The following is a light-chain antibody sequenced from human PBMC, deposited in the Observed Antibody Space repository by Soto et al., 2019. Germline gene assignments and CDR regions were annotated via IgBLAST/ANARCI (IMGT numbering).Light chain of an antibody. V-gene: IGLV2-8*01. CDR3: SSNVVGTNLKI. J-gene: IGLJ2*01. CDR1: YSDVGGSNY. Sequence: QSALTQPPSASGSPGQSVTISCTGTYSDVGGSNYVSWYQQHPGKAPKLVIYEVIQRPSGVPDPFSGSRSGNTASLTVSRLQAEDEADYYCSSNVVGTNLKIFGGGTKRTVL. CDR2: EVI.